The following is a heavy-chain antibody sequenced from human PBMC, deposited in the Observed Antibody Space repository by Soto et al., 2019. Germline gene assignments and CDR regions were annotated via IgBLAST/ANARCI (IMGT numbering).Heavy chain of an antibody. V-gene: IGHV1-46*03. CDR1: GYTFTSYY. CDR3: ARVVIAAAGTVGEYFPH. J-gene: IGHJ1*01. D-gene: IGHD6-13*01. CDR2: INPSGGST. Sequence: QVQLVQSGAEVKKPGASVKVSCKASGYTFTSYYMHWVRQAPGQGLEWMGIINPSGGSTSYAQKFKGRVTMTRDTSTSTVYMELSSLRSEDTAVYYCARVVIAAAGTVGEYFPHWGQGTLVTVSS.